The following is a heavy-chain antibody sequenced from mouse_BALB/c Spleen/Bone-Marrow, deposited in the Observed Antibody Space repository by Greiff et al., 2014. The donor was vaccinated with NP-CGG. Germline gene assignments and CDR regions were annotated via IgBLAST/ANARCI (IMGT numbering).Heavy chain of an antibody. CDR2: ISSGGST. CDR3: AREMVTGFAY. D-gene: IGHD2-2*01. Sequence: AVSGFTFSSYAMSWVRQTPEKRLEWVASISSGGSTYYPDSVKGRFTISRDNARNILYLQMSSLRSEDTATYYCAREMVTGFAYWGQGTLVTVSA. J-gene: IGHJ3*01. V-gene: IGHV5-6-5*01. CDR1: GFTFSSYA.